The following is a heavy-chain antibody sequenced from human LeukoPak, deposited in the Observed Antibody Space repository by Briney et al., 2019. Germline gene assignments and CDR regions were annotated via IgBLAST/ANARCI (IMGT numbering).Heavy chain of an antibody. CDR3: ATHPGGLQSGFDN. V-gene: IGHV5-51*01. Sequence: PGESLKISCKGSGYSFTSYWIGWVRQMPGKGLEYMGIIHPGDSDTRYSPSFQGQVTISVDRSSSTAYIHWSLLKVSDTAMYYCATHPGGLQSGFDNWGQGTLVTVSS. CDR1: GYSFTSYW. J-gene: IGHJ4*02. CDR2: IHPGDSDT. D-gene: IGHD5-24*01.